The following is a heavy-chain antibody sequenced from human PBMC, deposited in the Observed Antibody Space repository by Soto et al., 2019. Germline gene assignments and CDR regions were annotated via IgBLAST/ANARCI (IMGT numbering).Heavy chain of an antibody. CDR1: GFIVSSNY. V-gene: IGHV3-66*01. CDR3: ARAYRGTTAMPNF. J-gene: IGHJ4*02. Sequence: EVQLVESGGSLVQPGGSLRLSCAASGFIVSSNYMSWVRQAPGKGLEWVSVIYRGGSTYYADSVKGRFTIYRDISKNTMYLQMNSQRAEYTAVYYCARAYRGTTAMPNFWGQGTLVTVSS. D-gene: IGHD5-18*01. CDR2: IYRGGST.